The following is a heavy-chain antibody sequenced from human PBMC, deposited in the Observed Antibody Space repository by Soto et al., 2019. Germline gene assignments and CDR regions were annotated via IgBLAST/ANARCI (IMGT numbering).Heavy chain of an antibody. V-gene: IGHV1-24*01. J-gene: IGHJ5*02. CDR1: GYTITELS. Sequence: ASVKVSCKVSGYTITELSMHLVRQDTRKGLEWMGGFDPEDGETIYAQKFQGRVTMTEDTSTDTAYMELSSLRSEDTAVYYCATRGPTVTTWIWFDPWGQGTLVTVSS. CDR2: FDPEDGET. CDR3: ATRGPTVTTWIWFDP. D-gene: IGHD4-4*01.